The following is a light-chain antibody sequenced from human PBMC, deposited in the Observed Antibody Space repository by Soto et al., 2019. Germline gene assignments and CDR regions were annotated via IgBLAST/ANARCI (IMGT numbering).Light chain of an antibody. J-gene: IGKJ5*01. V-gene: IGKV4-1*01. Sequence: DIMMTQSPESLALSLGERATISCKSSQSLLYSSNNRDYLSWYQQKQGQPPKLLIYWASTRESGVPDRFSVSGSETELTITITSLQADDGEVYVGQQYYISPITFGQGTRLEIK. CDR1: QSLLYSSNNRDY. CDR3: QQYYISPIT. CDR2: WAS.